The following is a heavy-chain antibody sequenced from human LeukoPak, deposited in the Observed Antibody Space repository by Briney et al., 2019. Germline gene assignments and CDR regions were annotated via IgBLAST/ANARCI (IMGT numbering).Heavy chain of an antibody. J-gene: IGHJ6*02. CDR1: GFTFSSYS. Sequence: GGSLSLSCAASGFTFSSYSMTWVRQAPGKGLEWVSSISSSSSYIYYADSVKGRFTISRDNAKNSLYLPMNSLRAEDTAVYYCARVGIYGMDVWGQGTTVTVSS. V-gene: IGHV3-21*01. CDR3: ARVGIYGMDV. D-gene: IGHD3-10*01. CDR2: ISSSSSYI.